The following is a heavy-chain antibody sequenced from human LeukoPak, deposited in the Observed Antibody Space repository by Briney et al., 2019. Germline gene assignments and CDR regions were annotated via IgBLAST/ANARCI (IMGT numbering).Heavy chain of an antibody. Sequence: PGGSLRLSCAASGFTFSSYAMTWVRQAPGKGLEWVSGISWNSGSIGYADSVKGRFTISRDNAKNSLYLQMNSLRAEDMALYYCAKSNVLLWFGELNYFDYWGQGTLVTVSS. CDR2: ISWNSGSI. J-gene: IGHJ4*02. V-gene: IGHV3-9*03. D-gene: IGHD3-10*01. CDR1: GFTFSSYA. CDR3: AKSNVLLWFGELNYFDY.